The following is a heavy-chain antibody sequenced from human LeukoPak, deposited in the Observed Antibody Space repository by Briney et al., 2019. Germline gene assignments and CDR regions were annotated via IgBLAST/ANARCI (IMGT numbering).Heavy chain of an antibody. CDR1: GGSISSYY. Sequence: SETLSLTCPVSGGSISSYYWSWIRQPPGKGLEWIGYIYYSGSTNYNPSLKSRVTISVDTSKNQFSLKLSSVTAADTAVYYCARESYCGSGRTYYYYGMDVWGQGTTVTVSS. CDR3: ARESYCGSGRTYYYYGMDV. CDR2: IYYSGST. J-gene: IGHJ6*02. V-gene: IGHV4-59*01. D-gene: IGHD3-10*01.